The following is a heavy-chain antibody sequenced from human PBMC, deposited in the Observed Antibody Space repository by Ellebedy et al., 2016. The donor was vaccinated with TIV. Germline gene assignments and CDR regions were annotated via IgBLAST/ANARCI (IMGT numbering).Heavy chain of an antibody. Sequence: SETLSLTXTVSGGSISSYYWSWIRQPPGKGLEWIGYIYYSGSTNYNPSLKSRVTISVDTSKNQFSLKLSSVTAADTAVYYCARRNGDPLYYYYGMDVWGQGTTVTVSS. J-gene: IGHJ6*02. CDR3: ARRNGDPLYYYYGMDV. V-gene: IGHV4-59*13. D-gene: IGHD4-17*01. CDR2: IYYSGST. CDR1: GGSISSYY.